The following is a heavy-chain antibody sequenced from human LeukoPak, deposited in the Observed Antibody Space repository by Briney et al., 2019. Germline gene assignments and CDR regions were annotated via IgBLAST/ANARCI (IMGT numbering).Heavy chain of an antibody. D-gene: IGHD1-26*01. CDR3: ARELGGSEDY. CDR1: GYTFTSYA. V-gene: IGHV7-4-1*02. CDR2: INTNTGNP. J-gene: IGHJ4*02. Sequence: HVALVKVSCKASGYTFTSYAMNWVRQAPGQGLEWMGWINTNTGNPTYAQGFTGRFVFSLDTSASTAYLQISSLKAEDTAVYYCARELGGSEDYWGQGTLVTVSS.